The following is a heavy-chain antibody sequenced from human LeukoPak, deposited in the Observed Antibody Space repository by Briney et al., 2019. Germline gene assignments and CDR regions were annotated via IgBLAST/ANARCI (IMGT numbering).Heavy chain of an antibody. CDR2: IYSGGST. CDR3: ARGPYYYDSSGLHY. V-gene: IGHV3-53*01. Sequence: GGSLRLSCAASGFTVSSNYMSWVRQAPGKGLEWVSVIYSGGSTYYADSVKGRFTISRDNSKNTLYLRMNSLRAEDTAVYYCARGPYYYDSSGLHYWGQGTLVTVSS. D-gene: IGHD3-22*01. J-gene: IGHJ4*02. CDR1: GFTVSSNY.